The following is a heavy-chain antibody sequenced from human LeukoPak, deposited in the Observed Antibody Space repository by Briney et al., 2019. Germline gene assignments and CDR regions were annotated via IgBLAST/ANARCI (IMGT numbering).Heavy chain of an antibody. CDR2: INPNSGGT. Sequence: EASVKVSCKASGYTFTGYYMHWVRQAPGRGLEWMGWINPNSGGTNYAQKFQGRVTMTRDTSISTAYMELSRLRSDDTAVYYCASAVAATPSFDYWGQGTLVTVSS. CDR3: ASAVAATPSFDY. V-gene: IGHV1-2*02. CDR1: GYTFTGYY. D-gene: IGHD2-15*01. J-gene: IGHJ4*02.